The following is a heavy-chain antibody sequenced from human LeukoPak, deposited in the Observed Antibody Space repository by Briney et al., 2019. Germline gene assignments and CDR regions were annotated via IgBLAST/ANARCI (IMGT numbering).Heavy chain of an antibody. CDR1: GYSINNGYY. V-gene: IGHV4-38-2*02. CDR2: IFHTGST. CDR3: ARERSRGETAAGTVDY. J-gene: IGHJ4*02. D-gene: IGHD6-13*01. Sequence: PSETLSLTCSVSGYSINNGYYWGWIRQTPGKGLEWIGSIFHTGSTYFNPSLKSRVTISVDLSKNQFFLKLTSVTAADTAVYYCARERSRGETAAGTVDYWGQGTLVTVSS.